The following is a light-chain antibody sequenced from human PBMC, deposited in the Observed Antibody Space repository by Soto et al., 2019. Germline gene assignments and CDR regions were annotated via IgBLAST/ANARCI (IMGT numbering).Light chain of an antibody. J-gene: IGKJ1*01. V-gene: IGKV1-5*01. CDR3: QQYNSYSGA. Sequence: DIQMTQSPSTLSASVGDRVTITCRASQSISSWLAWYQQKPGKAPKLLIYDASILEGGVPSRFSGSGSGTEFTLTINSLQPGDFATYYCQQYNSYSGAFGQGTKVDIK. CDR1: QSISSW. CDR2: DAS.